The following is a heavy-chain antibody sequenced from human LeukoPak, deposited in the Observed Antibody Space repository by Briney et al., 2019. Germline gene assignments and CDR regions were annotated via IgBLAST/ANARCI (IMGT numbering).Heavy chain of an antibody. D-gene: IGHD3-10*01. CDR1: GGSFSGYY. Sequence: SETLSLTCAVYGGSFSGYYWSWIRQPPGKGLEWIGEINHSGSTNYNPSLKSRVTISVDTSKNQFSLKLNSVTAADTAVYYCASQYGSGSYYPFDYWGQGTRVTVSS. CDR2: INHSGST. V-gene: IGHV4-34*01. J-gene: IGHJ4*02. CDR3: ASQYGSGSYYPFDY.